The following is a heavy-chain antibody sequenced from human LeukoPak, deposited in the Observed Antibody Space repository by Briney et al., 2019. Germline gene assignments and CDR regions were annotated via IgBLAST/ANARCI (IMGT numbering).Heavy chain of an antibody. J-gene: IGHJ4*02. CDR3: ARDWRHRDYGSGSLDY. CDR2: ISNSGSTM. Sequence: GGSLRLSCVASGFTFSSYEMDWVRQAPGKGLEWVSYISNSGSTMYYADSVKGRFTISRDNAKNSLYLQMNSLRAEDTAVYYCARDWRHRDYGSGSLDYWGQGALVTVSS. V-gene: IGHV3-48*03. D-gene: IGHD3-10*01. CDR1: GFTFSSYE.